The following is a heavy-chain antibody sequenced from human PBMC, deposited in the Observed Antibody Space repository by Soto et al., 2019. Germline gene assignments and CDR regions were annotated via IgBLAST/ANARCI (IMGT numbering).Heavy chain of an antibody. CDR1: EDSFNTHW. D-gene: IGHD2-15*01. CDR3: GRFFCSGDSCSDYEPFDL. V-gene: IGHV5-51*01. J-gene: IGHJ3*01. Sequence: HGQSLKISCNGSEDSFNTHWIGWVRQTPGKGLEWMGLIYPTASDTRYSPSFQGQVTMSADKSLNTAYLQWSSLEASDTARYYCGRFFCSGDSCSDYEPFDLWGRGTMVTVSS. CDR2: IYPTASDT.